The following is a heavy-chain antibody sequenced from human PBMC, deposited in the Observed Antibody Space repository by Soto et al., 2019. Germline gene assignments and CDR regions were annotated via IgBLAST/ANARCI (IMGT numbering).Heavy chain of an antibody. CDR2: IIPILGIA. D-gene: IGHD3-22*01. Sequence: SVKVSCKASGGTFSSYTSSRVRQDPGQGLEWMGRIIPILGIANYAQKFQGRVTITADKSTSTAYMELSSLRSEDTAVYYCARMESSGYCSYYYFMDVLGKGTTVIGFS. CDR3: ARMESSGYCSYYYFMDV. J-gene: IGHJ6*03. CDR1: GGTFSSYT. V-gene: IGHV1-69*02.